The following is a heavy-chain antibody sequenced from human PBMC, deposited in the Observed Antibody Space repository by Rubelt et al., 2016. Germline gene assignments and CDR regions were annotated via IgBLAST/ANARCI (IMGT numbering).Heavy chain of an antibody. CDR3: AREERYCSGGSCYSNYYYGMDV. D-gene: IGHD2-15*01. CDR2: IIPILGIA. V-gene: IGHV1-69*04. Sequence: VRQAPGQGLEWMGRIIPILGIANYAQKFQGRVTITADKSTSTAYMELSSLRSEDTAVYYCAREERYCSGGSCYSNYYYGMDVWGRGTTVTISS. J-gene: IGHJ6*02.